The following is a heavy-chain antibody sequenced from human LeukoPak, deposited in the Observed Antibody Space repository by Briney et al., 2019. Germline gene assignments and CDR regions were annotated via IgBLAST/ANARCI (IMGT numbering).Heavy chain of an antibody. CDR3: AFPSSAHAFYI. V-gene: IGHV4-59*01. D-gene: IGHD3-10*01. Sequence: GSLRLSCAASGFTFTNAWMSWIRQPPGKGLEWIGYIYDSGSTNYNPSLKSRVTISVDTSKNQFSLKQSSVTAAGTAVFYCAFPSSAHAFYILGPGAMVT. CDR2: IYDSGST. J-gene: IGHJ3*02. CDR1: GFTFTNAW.